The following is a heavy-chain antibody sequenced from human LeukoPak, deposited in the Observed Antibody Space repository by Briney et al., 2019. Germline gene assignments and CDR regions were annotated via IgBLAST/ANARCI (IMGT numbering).Heavy chain of an antibody. V-gene: IGHV4-4*07. D-gene: IGHD3-22*01. Sequence: SETLSLTCTVSGGSISSYYWSWIRQPAGKGLEWIGRIYTSGSTNYNPSLKSRVTMSVDTSKNQFSLKLSSVTAADTAVYYCARTASYYYDSSGYFEGPYFDYWGQGTLVTVSS. CDR2: IYTSGST. J-gene: IGHJ4*02. CDR3: ARTASYYYDSSGYFEGPYFDY. CDR1: GGSISSYY.